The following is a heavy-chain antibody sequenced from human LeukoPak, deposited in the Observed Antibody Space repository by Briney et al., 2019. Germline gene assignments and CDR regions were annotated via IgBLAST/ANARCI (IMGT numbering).Heavy chain of an antibody. CDR3: ARDPLGGYCSGGSCYSDAFDI. D-gene: IGHD2-15*01. V-gene: IGHV4-61*02. J-gene: IGHJ3*02. Sequence: PSQTLSLTCTVPVGSISSGSYYWSWIRQPAGKGLEWIGRIYTSGSTNYNPSLKSRVTISVDTSKNQFSLKLSSVTAADTAVYYCARDPLGGYCSGGSCYSDAFDIWGQGTMVTVSS. CDR2: IYTSGST. CDR1: VGSISSGSYY.